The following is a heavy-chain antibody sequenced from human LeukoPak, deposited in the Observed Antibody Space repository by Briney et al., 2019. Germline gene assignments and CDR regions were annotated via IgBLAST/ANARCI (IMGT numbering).Heavy chain of an antibody. J-gene: IGHJ6*03. CDR1: GGSISSYY. V-gene: IGHV4-4*07. Sequence: SETLSLTCTVSGGSISSYYWSWIRQPAGKGLEWIGRIYTSGSTNYNPSLKSRVTMSVDTSKNQFSLKLSSVTAADTAVYYCARGAVTTPRSYYYYYMDVWGKGTTVTISS. CDR2: IYTSGST. CDR3: ARGAVTTPRSYYYYYMDV. D-gene: IGHD4-17*01.